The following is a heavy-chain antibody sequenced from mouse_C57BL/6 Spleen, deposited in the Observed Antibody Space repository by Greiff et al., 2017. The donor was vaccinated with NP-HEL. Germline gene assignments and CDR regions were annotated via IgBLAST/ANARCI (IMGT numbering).Heavy chain of an antibody. CDR3: ARGYYISWYFDV. J-gene: IGHJ1*03. CDR1: GFNIKDYY. Sequence: EVKVVESGAELVKPGASVKLSCTASGFNIKDYYMHWVKQRTEQGLEWIGRIDPEDGETKYAPKFQGKATITADTSSNTAYLQLSSLTSEDTAVYYCARGYYISWYFDVWGTGTTVTVSS. D-gene: IGHD2-12*01. CDR2: IDPEDGET. V-gene: IGHV14-2*01.